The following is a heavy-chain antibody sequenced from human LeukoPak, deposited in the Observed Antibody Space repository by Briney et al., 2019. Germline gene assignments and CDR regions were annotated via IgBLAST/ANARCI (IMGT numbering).Heavy chain of an antibody. J-gene: IGHJ4*02. V-gene: IGHV3-15*01. D-gene: IGHD3-10*02. CDR1: GFTFSDAS. Sequence: GGSLRLSCVGSGFTFSDASMSWVRQAPGKGPEWVGHIKSKISGGTTEYAAPVKGRFTISRDDSKNTMYLKMDSLKTEDTAVYLCMWLFRGHGGQGTLVTVSS. CDR2: IKSKISGGTT. CDR3: MWLFRGH.